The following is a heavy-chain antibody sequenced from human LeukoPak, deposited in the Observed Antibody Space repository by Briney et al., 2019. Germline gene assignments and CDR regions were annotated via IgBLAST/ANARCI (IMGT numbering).Heavy chain of an antibody. CDR2: INHSGST. Sequence: TSETLSLTCAVYGGSFSGYYWSWIRQPPGKGLEWIGEINHSGSTNYNPSLKSRVTISVDTSKNQFSLKLSSVTAADTAVYYCARGGIVATMYNWFDPRGQGTLVTVSS. V-gene: IGHV4-34*01. D-gene: IGHD5-12*01. CDR3: ARGGIVATMYNWFDP. J-gene: IGHJ5*02. CDR1: GGSFSGYY.